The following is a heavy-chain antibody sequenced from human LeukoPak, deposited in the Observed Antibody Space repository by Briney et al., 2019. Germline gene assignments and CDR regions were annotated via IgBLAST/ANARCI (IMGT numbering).Heavy chain of an antibody. D-gene: IGHD3-22*01. V-gene: IGHV4-4*02. Sequence: PSETLSLTCAVSGGSISSSNWWSWVRQPPGKGLEWIGEIYNSGSINYKSSLKSRVTLSVDKSKNQFSLKLSSVTAADTAVYYCARVPGYDSPLYYFDYWGQGTLVTVSS. J-gene: IGHJ4*02. CDR1: GGSISSSNW. CDR2: IYNSGSI. CDR3: ARVPGYDSPLYYFDY.